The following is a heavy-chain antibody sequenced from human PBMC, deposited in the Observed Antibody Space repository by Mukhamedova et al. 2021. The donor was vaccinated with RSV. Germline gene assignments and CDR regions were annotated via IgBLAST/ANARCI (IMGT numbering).Heavy chain of an antibody. D-gene: IGHD1-14*01. CDR3: ARGNREGILDAFDI. Sequence: GLEWIGSIYYSGSIYYNPSLKSRVTISVDTSKNQFSLKLSFVTAADTAVYYCARGNREGILDAFDIWGQGTMVTVSS. CDR2: IYYSGSI. J-gene: IGHJ3*02. V-gene: IGHV4-39*01.